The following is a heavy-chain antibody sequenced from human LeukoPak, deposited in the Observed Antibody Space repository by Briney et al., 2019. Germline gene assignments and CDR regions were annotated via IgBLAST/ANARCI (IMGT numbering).Heavy chain of an antibody. CDR1: GDSVSSNSAA. V-gene: IGHV6-1*01. D-gene: IGHD3-22*01. CDR3: AREGAATYYYGSSGYHSDAFDV. CDR2: TYYRSEWYN. Sequence: SQTLSLTCAISGDSVSSNSAAWNWIRQSPSGGLEWLGRTYYRSEWYNDYAVSVKSRITINPDTSKAQFSLHLNSVTPEDTAVYYCAREGAATYYYGSSGYHSDAFDVWGQGTMVTVSS. J-gene: IGHJ3*01.